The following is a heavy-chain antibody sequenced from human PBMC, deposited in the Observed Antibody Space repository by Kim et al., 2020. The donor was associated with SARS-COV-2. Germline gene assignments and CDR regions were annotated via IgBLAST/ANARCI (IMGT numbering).Heavy chain of an antibody. V-gene: IGHV4-61*01. Sequence: SETLFLTCTVSGASVSSSSYFWSWIRQSPGKGLEWIGYIYYSGSTNYFPSLTSRVTFSRDTSKNQFSLRLSSVTAADTAVYYCARGTRYCSSSGCYIDA. CDR2: IYYSGST. J-gene: IGHJ3*01. CDR1: GASVSSSSYF. D-gene: IGHD2-2*02. CDR3: ARGTRYCSSSGCYIDA.